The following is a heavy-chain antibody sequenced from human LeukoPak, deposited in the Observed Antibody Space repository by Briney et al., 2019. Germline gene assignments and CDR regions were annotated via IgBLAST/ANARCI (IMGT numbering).Heavy chain of an antibody. D-gene: IGHD3-22*01. CDR2: INPNSGGT. J-gene: IGHJ4*02. CDR1: GYTFTGYY. Sequence: ASVEVSCKASGYTFTGYYMHWVRQAPGQGLEWMGRINPNSGGTNYAQKFQGRVTMTRDTSISTAYMELSRLRSDDTAVYYCARDLAVFGDSSGYRVDYWGQGTLVTVSS. V-gene: IGHV1-2*06. CDR3: ARDLAVFGDSSGYRVDY.